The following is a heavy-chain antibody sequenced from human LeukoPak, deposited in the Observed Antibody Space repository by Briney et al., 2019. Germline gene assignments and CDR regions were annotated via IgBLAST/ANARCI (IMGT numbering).Heavy chain of an antibody. J-gene: IGHJ4*02. V-gene: IGHV3-23*01. CDR2: ISGSGGST. Sequence: GGSLRLSCAASGFTFSSYAMSWVRQAPGKGLEWVSAISGSGGSTYYADSVKGRFTISRDNSKNTLYLQMNSLRAEDTAVYYCATRARFSGWSSWGFDYWGQGTLVTVSS. D-gene: IGHD6-19*01. CDR3: ATRARFSGWSSWGFDY. CDR1: GFTFSSYA.